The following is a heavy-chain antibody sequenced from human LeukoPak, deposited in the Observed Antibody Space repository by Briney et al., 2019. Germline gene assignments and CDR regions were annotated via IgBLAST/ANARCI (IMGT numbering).Heavy chain of an antibody. V-gene: IGHV4-59*01. D-gene: IGHD6-19*01. CDR3: ARGVAVAGTGQKYFQH. CDR1: GGSISNYY. J-gene: IGHJ1*01. CDR2: IYYSGST. Sequence: NPSETLSLTCTVSGGSISNYYWSWIRQPPGKGLEWIGYIYYSGSTNYNPSLKSRVTISVDTSKNQFSLKLSSVTAADTAVYYCARGVAVAGTGQKYFQHWGQGTLVTVSS.